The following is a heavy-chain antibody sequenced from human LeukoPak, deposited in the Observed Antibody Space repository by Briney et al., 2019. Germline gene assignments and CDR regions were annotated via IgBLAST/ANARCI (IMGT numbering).Heavy chain of an antibody. CDR3: AVSVVSDYFDY. V-gene: IGHV3-23*01. J-gene: IGHJ4*02. Sequence: EGSLRLSCAASGFTFSSYAMSWVRQAPGKGLEWVSAISGSGGSTYYADSVKGRFTISRDNSKNTLYLQMNSLRAEDTAVYYCAVSVVSDYFDYWGQGTLVTVSS. CDR1: GFTFSSYA. D-gene: IGHD3-22*01. CDR2: ISGSGGST.